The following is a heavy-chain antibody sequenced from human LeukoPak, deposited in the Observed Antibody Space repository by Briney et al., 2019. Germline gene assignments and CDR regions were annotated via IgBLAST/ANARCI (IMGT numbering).Heavy chain of an antibody. V-gene: IGHV4-59*01. D-gene: IGHD4-11*01. CDR1: AGPINTYY. CDR3: ARGTYTSPFDY. CDR2: IYSSGIT. J-gene: IGHJ4*02. Sequence: SETLSLTCAVSAGPINTYYWSWIRQSPGKGLEWIGYIYSSGITKYNPSLKSRVTISLDTPKNQFSLKLNSVTAADTAVYYCARGTYTSPFDYWGQGIRVTVSP.